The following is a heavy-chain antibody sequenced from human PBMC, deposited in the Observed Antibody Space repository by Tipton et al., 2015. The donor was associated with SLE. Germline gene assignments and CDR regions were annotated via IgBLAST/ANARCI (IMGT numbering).Heavy chain of an antibody. Sequence: GLVKPSETLSLTCTVSGGSISSGSYYWSWIRQPPGKGLEWIGYIFHSGNAYYNPSLKSRVTISVDTSKNQFSLKLSSVTAADTAVYYCARLPPVRPFDYWGQGTLVTVSS. D-gene: IGHD2/OR15-2a*01. CDR3: ARLPPVRPFDY. CDR1: GGSISSGSYY. V-gene: IGHV4-30-2*01. J-gene: IGHJ4*02. CDR2: IFHSGNA.